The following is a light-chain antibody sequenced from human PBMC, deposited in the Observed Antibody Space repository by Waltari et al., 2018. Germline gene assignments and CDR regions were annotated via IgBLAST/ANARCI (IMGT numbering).Light chain of an antibody. J-gene: IGKJ1*01. Sequence: DIQMTQSPSTLSASVGDRVTITCRASQTISSWLAWYQQKPGKDPKLLIQKASNLENGVPSRFSGSGSGTEFTLTISSLQPDDFATYSCQQYKSFPWTFGQGTKVEVK. CDR3: QQYKSFPWT. CDR2: KAS. V-gene: IGKV1-5*03. CDR1: QTISSW.